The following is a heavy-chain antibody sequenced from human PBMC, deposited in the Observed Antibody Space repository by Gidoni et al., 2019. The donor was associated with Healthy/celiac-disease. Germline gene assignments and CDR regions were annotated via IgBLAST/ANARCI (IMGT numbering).Heavy chain of an antibody. CDR2: ISYSGSA. D-gene: IGHD4-4*01. V-gene: IGHV4-39*01. Sequence: QLQLQDSGPGLVQPSETLSLTCTVSGGSISSSTYYWGWIRQPPGKGLGWNGNISYSGSAYYNPSLKSRVTISVDTSKNQFSLKVSSVTAADTAVYYCARLMSTAHAFDIWGQGTMVTVSS. CDR3: ARLMSTAHAFDI. J-gene: IGHJ3*02. CDR1: GGSISSSTYY.